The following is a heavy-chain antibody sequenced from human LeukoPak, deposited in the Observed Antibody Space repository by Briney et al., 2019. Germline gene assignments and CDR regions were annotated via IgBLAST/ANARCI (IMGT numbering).Heavy chain of an antibody. CDR3: ARLIVVVPAAAGFGP. Sequence: SETLSLTCTVSGGSISSSSYYWGWIRQPPGKGLEWIGSIYYSGSTYYNPSLKSRVTISVDTSKNQFSLKLSSVTAADTAVYYCARLIVVVPAAAGFGPWGQGTLVTVSS. J-gene: IGHJ5*02. CDR2: IYYSGST. V-gene: IGHV4-39*01. D-gene: IGHD2-2*01. CDR1: GGSISSSSYY.